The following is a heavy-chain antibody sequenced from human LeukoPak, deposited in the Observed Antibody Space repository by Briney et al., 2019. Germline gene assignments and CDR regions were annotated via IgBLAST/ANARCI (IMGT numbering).Heavy chain of an antibody. Sequence: SETLSLTCAVYGGSFSGYYWSWIRQPPGKGLEWIGEINHSGSTNYNPSLKSRVTISIDTSKNQFSLKLSSVTAADTALYYCARSPGTWYYYWGQGTLVTVSS. CDR3: ARSPGTWYYY. J-gene: IGHJ4*02. CDR1: GGSFSGYY. D-gene: IGHD6-13*01. V-gene: IGHV4-34*01. CDR2: INHSGST.